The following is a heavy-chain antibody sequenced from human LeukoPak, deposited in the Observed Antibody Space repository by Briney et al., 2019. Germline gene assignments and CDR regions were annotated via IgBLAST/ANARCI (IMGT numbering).Heavy chain of an antibody. J-gene: IGHJ5*02. D-gene: IGHD6-6*01. CDR2: INAGNGNT. Sequence: ASVKVSCKASGYTFTSHAMHWLRQAPGQRLEWMGWINAGNGNTKYSQKFQDRVTITRDTSASTAYMELSRLRSDDTAVYYCARAPPNYSRSVGWWFDPWGQGTLVTVSS. V-gene: IGHV1-3*01. CDR1: GYTFTSHA. CDR3: ARAPPNYSRSVGWWFDP.